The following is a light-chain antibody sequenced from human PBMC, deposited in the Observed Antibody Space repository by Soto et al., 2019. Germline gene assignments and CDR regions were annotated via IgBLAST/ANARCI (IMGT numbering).Light chain of an antibody. CDR3: QQYGSIPWT. J-gene: IGKJ1*01. V-gene: IGKV3-20*01. CDR1: ESVVSNY. Sequence: EMVLTQSPGTLSLSPGGRATLSCRATESVVSNYLAWYQLKPGQAPRLLIYDASSRATGIPDRFSGSGSGTDFTLTISRLEPEDFAVYYCQQYGSIPWTFGQGTKVDIK. CDR2: DAS.